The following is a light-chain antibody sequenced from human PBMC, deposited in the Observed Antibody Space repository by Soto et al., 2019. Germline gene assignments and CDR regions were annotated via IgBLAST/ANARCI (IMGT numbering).Light chain of an antibody. CDR3: SSYTSTNTPGL. CDR1: SSDVGGYNY. V-gene: IGLV2-14*03. J-gene: IGLJ2*01. Sequence: QSVLTQPASVSGSPGQSITISCTGTSSDVGGYNYVSWYQQHPGKAPKLMIYDVSDRPSGVSDRFSGSKSGNTASLTISGLQDEDEADYYCSSYTSTNTPGLFGGGTKLTVL. CDR2: DVS.